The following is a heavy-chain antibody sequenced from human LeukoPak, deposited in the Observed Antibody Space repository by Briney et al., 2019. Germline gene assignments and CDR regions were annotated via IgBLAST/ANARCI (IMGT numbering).Heavy chain of an antibody. CDR3: ARDGATTGAFDI. J-gene: IGHJ3*02. CDR1: GGSISSYY. Sequence: PSETLSLTCTVSGGSISSYYWSWIRQPPGKGLEWIGYIYYSGSTNYNPSLKSRVTISVDTSKNQFSLKLSSVTAADTAEYYCARDGATTGAFDIWGQGTMVTVSS. CDR2: IYYSGST. V-gene: IGHV4-59*01. D-gene: IGHD5-24*01.